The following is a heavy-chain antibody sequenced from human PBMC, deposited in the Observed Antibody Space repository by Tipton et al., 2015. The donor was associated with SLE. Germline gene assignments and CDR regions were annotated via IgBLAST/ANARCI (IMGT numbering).Heavy chain of an antibody. J-gene: IGHJ6*02. V-gene: IGHV4-4*08. CDR2: VYNSGST. D-gene: IGHD3-3*01. CDR1: GGSISKYY. CDR3: ARDPGRYDFGPYGMDV. Sequence: TLSLTCTVSGGSISKYYWSWIRQPPGKGLEWIGYVYNSGSTNYNPSLKSRVTISVDTSKNQFSLNLSSVTAADTAVYYCARDPGRYDFGPYGMDVWGQGTTVTISS.